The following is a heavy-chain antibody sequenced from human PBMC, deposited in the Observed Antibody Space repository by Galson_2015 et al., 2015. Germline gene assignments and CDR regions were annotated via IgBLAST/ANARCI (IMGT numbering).Heavy chain of an antibody. CDR1: GGTFSSYA. Sequence: SVKVSCKASGGTFSSYAISWVRQAPGQGLEWMGGIIPIFGTANYAQKFQGRVTITADESTSTAYMELSSLRSEDTAVYYCARDLGYGVVTDGVGYWGQGTLVTVSS. J-gene: IGHJ4*02. CDR3: ARDLGYGVVTDGVGY. D-gene: IGHD2-21*02. V-gene: IGHV1-69*13. CDR2: IIPIFGTA.